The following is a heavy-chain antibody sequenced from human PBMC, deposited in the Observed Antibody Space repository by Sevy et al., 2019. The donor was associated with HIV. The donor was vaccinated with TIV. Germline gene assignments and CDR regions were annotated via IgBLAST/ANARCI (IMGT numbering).Heavy chain of an antibody. Sequence: GGSLRLSCAASGFTFSSYAMSWVRQAPGKGLEWVSAISGSGGSTYYADSVKGRFTISRDNSKNMLYLQMNSLRAEDTAGYYCPKYRVPAAMMVNYYYYYGMDVWGQGTTVTVSS. CDR3: PKYRVPAAMMVNYYYYYGMDV. V-gene: IGHV3-23*01. CDR2: ISGSGGST. J-gene: IGHJ6*02. D-gene: IGHD2-2*01. CDR1: GFTFSSYA.